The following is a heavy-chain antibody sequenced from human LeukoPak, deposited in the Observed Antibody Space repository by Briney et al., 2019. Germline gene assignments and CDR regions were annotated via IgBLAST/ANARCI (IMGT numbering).Heavy chain of an antibody. V-gene: IGHV3-30*02. CDR2: IRYDGSHK. D-gene: IGHD6-19*01. CDR3: AKDSVADTQHYFDY. CDR1: GFTFSSYG. Sequence: GGSLRLSCAASGFTFSSYGMSWVRQAPGKGLEWVAFIRYDGSHKYYTDSVKGRFTISRDNSKNTLYLQMNSLRAEDTAVYYCAKDSVADTQHYFDYWGQGTLVTVSS. J-gene: IGHJ4*02.